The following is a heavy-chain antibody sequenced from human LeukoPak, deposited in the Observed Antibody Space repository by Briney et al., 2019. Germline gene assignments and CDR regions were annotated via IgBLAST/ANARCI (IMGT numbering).Heavy chain of an antibody. CDR3: ARATSKRLQSLDH. V-gene: IGHV1-2*06. CDR2: INPNSGGT. D-gene: IGHD5-24*01. J-gene: IGHJ4*02. Sequence: ASVKVSCKASGYTFSDYYLHWVRQAPGQGLEWMGRINPNSGGTNYAQRYQGRVTMSTDTSITTAYMEMSRLRSGDTAKYFCARATSKRLQSLDHWGQGTLVTVSS. CDR1: GYTFSDYY.